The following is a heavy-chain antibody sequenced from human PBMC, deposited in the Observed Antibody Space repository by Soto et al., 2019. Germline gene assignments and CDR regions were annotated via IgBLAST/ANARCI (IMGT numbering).Heavy chain of an antibody. V-gene: IGHV2-70*01. CDR1: GFSLSTSGMC. J-gene: IGHJ6*02. CDR2: IDWDDDK. D-gene: IGHD3-9*01. Sequence: SGPTLVNPTQTLRLTCTFSGFSLSTSGMCVSWIRQPPGKALEWLALIDWDDDKYYSTSLKTRLTISKDTSKNQVVLTMTNMDPVDTATYYCARERAYFDTLTGYRSSYGMDVWGQGTTVTVSS. CDR3: ARERAYFDTLTGYRSSYGMDV.